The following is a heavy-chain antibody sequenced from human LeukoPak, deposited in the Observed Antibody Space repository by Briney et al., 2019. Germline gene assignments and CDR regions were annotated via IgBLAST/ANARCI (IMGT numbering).Heavy chain of an antibody. CDR1: GYSFTSYW. CDR2: IYPGDSDT. J-gene: IGHJ6*02. D-gene: IGHD6-19*01. V-gene: IGHV5-51*01. CDR3: ARQGRNSSGWYPYYYYGMDV. Sequence: GESLKISCKGSGYSFTSYWIGWVRQMPGKGLEWMGIIYPGDSDTRYSPSFQGQVTISADKSISTAYLQWSSLKASDTAMYYCARQGRNSSGWYPYYYYGMDVWGQGTTVTVSS.